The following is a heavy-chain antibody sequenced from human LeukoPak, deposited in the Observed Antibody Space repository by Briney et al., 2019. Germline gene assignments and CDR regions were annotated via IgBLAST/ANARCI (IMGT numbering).Heavy chain of an antibody. CDR2: INPGGSSI. Sequence: PGGSLRLSCAASGFGFRVYDMSWVRQVPGKGLVWVARINPGGSSITYADSVKGRFTISRDNAKNTLYLQMDSLRAEDTGVYYCARSNQADDYWGQGTLVTVSS. J-gene: IGHJ4*02. CDR3: ARSNQADDY. CDR1: GFGFRVYD. D-gene: IGHD1-14*01. V-gene: IGHV3-74*01.